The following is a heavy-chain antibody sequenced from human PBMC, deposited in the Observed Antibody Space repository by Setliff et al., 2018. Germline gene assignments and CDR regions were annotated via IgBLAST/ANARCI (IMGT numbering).Heavy chain of an antibody. Sequence: PGGSLRLSCAASGFTFSSYAMTWVRQAPGKGLEWVSAIRGSGDATSYADSVKGRFTVSRDNSKSTFYLQMTSLRAEDAAVYYCAKDPNGDYVGAFDSWSQGVLVTVS. CDR2: IRGSGDAT. CDR1: GFTFSSYA. CDR3: AKDPNGDYVGAFDS. J-gene: IGHJ5*01. D-gene: IGHD4-17*01. V-gene: IGHV3-23*01.